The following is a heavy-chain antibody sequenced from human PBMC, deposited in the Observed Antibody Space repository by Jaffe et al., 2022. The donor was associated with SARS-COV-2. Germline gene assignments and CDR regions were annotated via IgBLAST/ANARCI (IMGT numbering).Heavy chain of an antibody. J-gene: IGHJ4*02. D-gene: IGHD5-18*01. CDR2: ISYDGSNK. CDR1: GFTFSSYG. CDR3: ANLYSSWGNYDY. Sequence: QVQLVESGGGVVQPGRSLRLSCAASGFTFSSYGMHWVRQAPGKGLEWVAVISYDGSNKYYADSVKGRFTISRDNSKNTLYLQMNSLRAEDTAVYYCANLYSSWGNYDYWGQGTLVTVSS. V-gene: IGHV3-30*18.